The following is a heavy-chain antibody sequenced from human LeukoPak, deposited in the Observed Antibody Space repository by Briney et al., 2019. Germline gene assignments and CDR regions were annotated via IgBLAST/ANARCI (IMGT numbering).Heavy chain of an antibody. D-gene: IGHD6-13*01. J-gene: IGHJ1*01. CDR2: IIPILGIA. Sequence: ASVKVSCKASGGTFSSYAISWVRQAPGQGLEWMGRIIPILGIANYAQKFQGRVTMTRDTSTSTVYMELSSLRSEDTAVYYCARTSLIAAAGTGEYFQHWGQGTLVTVSS. CDR1: GGTFSSYA. CDR3: ARTSLIAAAGTGEYFQH. V-gene: IGHV1-69*04.